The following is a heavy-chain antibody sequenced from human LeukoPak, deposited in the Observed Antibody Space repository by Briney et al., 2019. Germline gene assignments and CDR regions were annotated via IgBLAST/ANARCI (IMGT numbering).Heavy chain of an antibody. CDR2: ISGSDGST. J-gene: IGHJ4*02. D-gene: IGHD2/OR15-2a*01. CDR1: GFTFSSYA. Sequence: PGGSLRLSCAASGFTFSSYAMSWLRQAPGKGLEGVSGISGSDGSTNYADSVKGRFTISRENSKNTLYLQMNSLRAEDTAVYYCAKDSAKKYDDYWGQGTLVTVSS. V-gene: IGHV3-23*01. CDR3: AKDSAKKYDDY.